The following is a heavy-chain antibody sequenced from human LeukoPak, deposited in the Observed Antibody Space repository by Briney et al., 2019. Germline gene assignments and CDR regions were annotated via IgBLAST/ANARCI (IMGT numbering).Heavy chain of an antibody. J-gene: IGHJ4*02. CDR3: ASGLSEPGIAARPGFDY. CDR1: GYTFTSYY. Sequence: GASVKVSCKASGYTFTSYYMHWVRQAPGQGREGMGIITPSCGSTSYAQNFQGRVTMTTDSSTSTVYMELSSLRSEDTAVYYCASGLSEPGIAARPGFDYWGQGTLVTVSS. D-gene: IGHD6-6*01. CDR2: ITPSCGST. V-gene: IGHV1-46*03.